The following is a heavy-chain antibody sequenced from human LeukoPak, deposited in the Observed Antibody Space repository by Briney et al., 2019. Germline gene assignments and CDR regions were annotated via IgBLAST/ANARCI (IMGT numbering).Heavy chain of an antibody. J-gene: IGHJ3*02. D-gene: IGHD7-27*01. CDR1: GYTFTGYY. Sequence: ASVKVSCKASGYTFTGYYMHWVRQAPGQGLEWMGWINPNSGGTNYAQKFQGWVTMTRDTSISTAYMELSRLRSDDTAVYYCARLWGNWGYTFDIWGQGTMVTVSS. CDR2: INPNSGGT. CDR3: ARLWGNWGYTFDI. V-gene: IGHV1-2*04.